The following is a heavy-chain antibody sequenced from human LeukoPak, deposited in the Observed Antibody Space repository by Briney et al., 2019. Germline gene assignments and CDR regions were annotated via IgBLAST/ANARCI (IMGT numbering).Heavy chain of an antibody. CDR3: AKVRTSCAQDAFDI. D-gene: IGHD2-15*01. Sequence: PGGSLRLSCAASGFTFSSYGMHWVRQAPGKGLEWVAFIRYDGSNKYYADSVKGRFTISRDNSKNTLYLQMNSLRAEDTAVYYCAKVRTSCAQDAFDIWGQGTMVTVSS. CDR1: GFTFSSYG. CDR2: IRYDGSNK. J-gene: IGHJ3*02. V-gene: IGHV3-30*02.